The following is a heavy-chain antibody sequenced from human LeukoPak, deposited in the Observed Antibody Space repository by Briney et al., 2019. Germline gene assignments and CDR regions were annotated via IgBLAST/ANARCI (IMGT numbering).Heavy chain of an antibody. J-gene: IGHJ4*02. CDR3: TDLDYGDSYFGC. V-gene: IGHV3-15*01. CDR2: IKSKSDGGTT. D-gene: IGHD4-17*01. Sequence: PGGSLRLSCAASGFTFSNAWMSWVRQAPGKGLEWVGLIKSKSDGGTTDYAAPVKGRFTISRDDSKNTLFLQMNSLKTEDTAVYYCTDLDYGDSYFGCWGQGTLVTVSS. CDR1: GFTFSNAW.